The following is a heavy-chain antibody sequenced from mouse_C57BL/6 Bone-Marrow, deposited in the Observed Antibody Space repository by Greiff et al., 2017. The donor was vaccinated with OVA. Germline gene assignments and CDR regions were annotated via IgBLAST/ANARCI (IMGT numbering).Heavy chain of an antibody. J-gene: IGHJ4*01. D-gene: IGHD2-4*01. CDR3: TRGYDYDDAMDY. Sequence: VQLQQSGAELVRPGASVTLSCKASGYTFTDYEMHWVKQTPVHGLEWIGAIDPETGGTAYNQKFKGKAILTADKSSSTAYMELRSLTSEDSAVYYCTRGYDYDDAMDYWGQGTSVTVSS. V-gene: IGHV1-15*01. CDR2: IDPETGGT. CDR1: GYTFTDYE.